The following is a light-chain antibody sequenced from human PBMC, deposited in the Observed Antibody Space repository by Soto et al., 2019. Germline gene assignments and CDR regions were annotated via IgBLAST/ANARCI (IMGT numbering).Light chain of an antibody. CDR1: ESISSY. CDR2: AAS. Sequence: DIQMTQAPSSRSASVGDRVTSTCLASESISSYLNGYQQKPGKAAKLLIYAASSLQSGVPSRFSGSGSGNDFILTISSLQPEDLATYYCQQSYGTPTFGQGTKVEIK. CDR3: QQSYGTPT. V-gene: IGKV1-39*01. J-gene: IGKJ1*01.